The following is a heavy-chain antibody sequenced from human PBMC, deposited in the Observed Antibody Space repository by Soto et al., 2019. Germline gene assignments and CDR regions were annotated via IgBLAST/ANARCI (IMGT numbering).Heavy chain of an antibody. CDR3: ARELSRGNTYDY. D-gene: IGHD1-1*01. J-gene: IGHJ4*02. Sequence: PSETLSLTCAVSGGSLSSSNWWSWVRQPPGKGLEWIGEIYHSGSTNYNPSLKSRVTISVDKSKNQFSLKLGSVTAADTAVYYCARELSRGNTYDYWGQGTLVTVSS. V-gene: IGHV4-4*02. CDR2: IYHSGST. CDR1: GGSLSSSNW.